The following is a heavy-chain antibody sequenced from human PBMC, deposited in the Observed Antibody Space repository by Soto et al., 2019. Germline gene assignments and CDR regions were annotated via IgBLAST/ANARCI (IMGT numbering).Heavy chain of an antibody. V-gene: IGHV3-30-3*01. CDR1: GFTFSSYA. Sequence: GGSLRLSCAASGFTFSSYAMHWVRQAPGKGLEWVAVISYDGSNKYYADSVKGRFTISRDNSKNTLYLQMNSLRAEYTAVYYCARDDRVVKYYFDYWGQGTLVTVSS. D-gene: IGHD2-15*01. J-gene: IGHJ4*02. CDR3: ARDDRVVKYYFDY. CDR2: ISYDGSNK.